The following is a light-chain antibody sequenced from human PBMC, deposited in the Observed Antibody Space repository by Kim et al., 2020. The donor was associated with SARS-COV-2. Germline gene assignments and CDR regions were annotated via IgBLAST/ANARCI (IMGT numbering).Light chain of an antibody. CDR3: QTWGTGIAV. CDR2: LNSDGSH. J-gene: IGLJ7*01. V-gene: IGLV4-69*01. CDR1: SGHSSYA. Sequence: QPVLTQSPSASASLGPSVKLTCTLSSGHSSYAIAWHQQQPEKGPRYLMKLNSDGSHSKGDGIPDRFSGSSSGAERYLTISSLQSEAEADYYCQTWGTGIAVFGGGTQLTFL.